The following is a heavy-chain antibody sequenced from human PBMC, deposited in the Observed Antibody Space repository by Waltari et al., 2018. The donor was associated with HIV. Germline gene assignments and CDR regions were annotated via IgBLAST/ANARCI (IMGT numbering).Heavy chain of an antibody. J-gene: IGHJ4*02. CDR2: ISVSGGST. Sequence: EVQLLESGGGFVQPGGSPRLSCAAPGFTLSSYAMSWVRQAPGKGLEWVSTISVSGGSTNYADSVKGRFTISRDTSKNTLFLQMNSLRAEDTAMYYCAKARRGSGDKYYFDYWGQGTLVTVSS. D-gene: IGHD6-19*01. V-gene: IGHV3-23*01. CDR1: GFTLSSYA. CDR3: AKARRGSGDKYYFDY.